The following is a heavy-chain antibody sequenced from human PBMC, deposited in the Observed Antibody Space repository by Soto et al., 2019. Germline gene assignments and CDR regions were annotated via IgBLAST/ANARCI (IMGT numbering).Heavy chain of an antibody. CDR2: IYPGDSDT. Sequence: GESLKISCKGSGYSFTSYWIGWVRQMPGKGLEWMGIIYPGDSDTRYSPSFQGQVTISADKSISTAYLQWSSLKASDTAMYYCARRVFEPYGDYPVWWFDPWGQGTLVTVSS. D-gene: IGHD4-17*01. J-gene: IGHJ5*02. CDR3: ARRVFEPYGDYPVWWFDP. CDR1: GYSFTSYW. V-gene: IGHV5-51*01.